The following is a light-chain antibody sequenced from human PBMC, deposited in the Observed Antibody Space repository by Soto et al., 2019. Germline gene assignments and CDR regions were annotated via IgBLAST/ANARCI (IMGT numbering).Light chain of an antibody. V-gene: IGLV2-11*01. CDR3: SSYTSSSTPFV. CDR1: TIDVDSSNY. Sequence: QSVLTQPRSVSGSPGQSVTIPCTGPTIDVDSSNYVSWYQQHPGKAPKLMIYDVRERPSGVPDRFSGSKSGSTASLTISGLQADDEADYYCSSYTSSSTPFVFGTGTKVTVL. J-gene: IGLJ1*01. CDR2: DVR.